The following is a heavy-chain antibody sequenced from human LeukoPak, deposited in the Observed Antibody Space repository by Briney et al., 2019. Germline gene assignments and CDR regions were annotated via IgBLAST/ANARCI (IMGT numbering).Heavy chain of an antibody. CDR2: ISGSGGST. Sequence: GGSLRLSCEASGFTFHTYNMFWVRQAPGKRLEWVSAISGSGGSTYYADSVKGRFTISRDNSKNTLYLQMNSLRAEDTAVYYCAKDLRKRGFDYWGQGTLVTVSS. CDR1: GFTFHTYN. J-gene: IGHJ4*02. D-gene: IGHD4-17*01. V-gene: IGHV3-23*01. CDR3: AKDLRKRGFDY.